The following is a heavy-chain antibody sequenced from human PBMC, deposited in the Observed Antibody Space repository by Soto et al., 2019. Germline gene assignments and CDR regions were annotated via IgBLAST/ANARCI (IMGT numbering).Heavy chain of an antibody. Sequence: LSLTCAVYGGSFSAYYWSWIRQPPGKGLEWIGEINHSGGTSYNPSLKSRVTISVDTSKSQFSLKLTSVTAADRAVYYCARGSVDTVDSSGFYEYWGQATTVTVSS. CDR1: GGSFSAYY. V-gene: IGHV4-34*01. J-gene: IGHJ4*02. CDR2: INHSGGT. CDR3: ARGSVDTVDSSGFYEY. D-gene: IGHD3-22*01.